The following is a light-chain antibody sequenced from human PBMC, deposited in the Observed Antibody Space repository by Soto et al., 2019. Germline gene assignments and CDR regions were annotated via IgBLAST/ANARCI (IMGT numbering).Light chain of an antibody. CDR3: QQYGDSTPT. V-gene: IGKV3-20*01. J-gene: IGKJ1*01. Sequence: EIVLTQSPGTLSLSPGERATLSCRASQSVSSTFLAWYQHIPGQAPRLLIYGSSTRATGVPDRFSGSGSGTDFSLSISRLEPEDFAVYFCQQYGDSTPTFGQGTKVEIK. CDR2: GSS. CDR1: QSVSSTF.